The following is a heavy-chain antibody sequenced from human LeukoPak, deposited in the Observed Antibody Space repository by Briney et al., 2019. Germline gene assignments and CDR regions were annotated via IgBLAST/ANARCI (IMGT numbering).Heavy chain of an antibody. J-gene: IGHJ4*02. V-gene: IGHV3-23*01. CDR1: GFTFSSYA. Sequence: GGSLRLSCAASGFTFSSYAMSWVRQAPGKGLEGVSGISANGDTTKYADSVKGRFTIPRDNSKNTVFLQMNSLRADDTAVYYCAKEGRIAAGTGDYFDCWGQGTLVTVSS. D-gene: IGHD6-13*01. CDR2: ISANGDTT. CDR3: AKEGRIAAGTGDYFDC.